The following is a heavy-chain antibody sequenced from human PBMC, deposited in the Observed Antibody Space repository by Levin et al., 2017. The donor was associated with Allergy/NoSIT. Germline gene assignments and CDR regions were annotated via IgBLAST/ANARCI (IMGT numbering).Heavy chain of an antibody. D-gene: IGHD3-16*01. CDR1: GFTFSSYA. CDR3: ARHALGGGLDY. CDR2: ITTSHGNT. Sequence: EASVKVSCVASGFTFSSYAMRWVRQAPGKGLEWVSGITTSHGNTYYGDSVKGRFTMSRDNSRNTVYLEMNSLRVDDTAIYYCARHALGGGLDYWGQGTLVTVSS. V-gene: IGHV3-23*05. J-gene: IGHJ4*02.